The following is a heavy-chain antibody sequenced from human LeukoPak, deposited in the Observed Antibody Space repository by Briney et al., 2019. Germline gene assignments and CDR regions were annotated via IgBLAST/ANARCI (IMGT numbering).Heavy chain of an antibody. J-gene: IGHJ4*02. CDR2: GSNGGSSSI. CDR1: GFTLSDYY. Sequence: GGSPRLSCAASGFTLSDYYMTSVRQAPGKGLEWVSYGSNGGSSSILYADSVKGRFTVSRDYGKNSLYLQMNSLRADDTGVYYCARDKSNKGHDCWGQGTLVTVSS. V-gene: IGHV3-11*01. CDR3: ARDKSNKGHDC.